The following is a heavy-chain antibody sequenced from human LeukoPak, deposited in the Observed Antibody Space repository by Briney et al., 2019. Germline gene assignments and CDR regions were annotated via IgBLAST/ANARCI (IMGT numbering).Heavy chain of an antibody. J-gene: IGHJ6*02. V-gene: IGHV1-8*01. CDR1: GYTFTSYD. CDR2: MNPNSGNT. Sequence: ASVKVSCKASGYTFTSYDINWVRQATGQGLEWMGWMNPNSGNTGYAQKFQGRVTMTRNTSISTAYMELSSLRSEDTAVYYCARGGYDFVYYYGMDVWGQGTTVTVSS. D-gene: IGHD3-3*01. CDR3: ARGGYDFVYYYGMDV.